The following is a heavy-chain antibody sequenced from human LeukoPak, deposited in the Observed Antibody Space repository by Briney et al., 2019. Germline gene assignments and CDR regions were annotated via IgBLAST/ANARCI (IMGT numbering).Heavy chain of an antibody. Sequence: GASVKVSCKASGYTFTSYAMHWVRQAPGQRLEWMGWINAGNGNTKYSQKFQGRATITRDTSASTAYMELSSLRSEDTAVYYCASLRYSGYDERRNNWFDPWGQGTLVTVSS. V-gene: IGHV1-3*01. CDR1: GYTFTSYA. D-gene: IGHD5-12*01. CDR2: INAGNGNT. CDR3: ASLRYSGYDERRNNWFDP. J-gene: IGHJ5*02.